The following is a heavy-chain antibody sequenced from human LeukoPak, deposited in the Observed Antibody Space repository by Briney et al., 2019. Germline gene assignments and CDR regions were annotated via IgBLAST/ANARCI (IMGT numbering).Heavy chain of an antibody. V-gene: IGHV1-69*13. D-gene: IGHD3-3*01. Sequence: SVKVSCKASGGTFSSYAISWVRQAPGQGLEWMGGIIPIFGTANYAQKFQGRVTITADESTSTAYMELSSLRSEDTAVYYCAREPPSNLRFLEWSFDYYFDYWGQGTLVTVSS. CDR2: IIPIFGTA. CDR3: AREPPSNLRFLEWSFDYYFDY. CDR1: GGTFSSYA. J-gene: IGHJ4*02.